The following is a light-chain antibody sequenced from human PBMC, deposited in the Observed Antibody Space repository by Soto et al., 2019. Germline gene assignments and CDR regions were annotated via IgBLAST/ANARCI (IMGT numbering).Light chain of an antibody. CDR3: RSYTTRITRI. CDR2: EVS. Sequence: QSALTQPASVSGSPGQSITISCIGTSSDIGGYNYVSWYQQHHGKAPKLLISEVSNRPSGVSDRFTGSKSGYTASLTISGLQAEDEADYYCRSYTTRITRICGGGTKVTVL. CDR1: SSDIGGYNY. V-gene: IGLV2-14*01. J-gene: IGLJ2*01.